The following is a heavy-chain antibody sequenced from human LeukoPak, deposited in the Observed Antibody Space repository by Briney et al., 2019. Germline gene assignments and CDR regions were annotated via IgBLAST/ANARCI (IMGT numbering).Heavy chain of an antibody. CDR2: ISNDGSRK. D-gene: IGHD3-3*01. CDR1: GITFSNYG. CDR3: ARDRAWNYFDY. V-gene: IGHV3-30*03. J-gene: IGHJ4*02. Sequence: QSGGSLRLSCVASGITFSNYGMHWVRQAPGKGLEWVAIISNDGSRKYYAHSVEGRFTISRDNSKNTLYLQMDSLRAEDTAVYYCARDRAWNYFDYWGQGTLVTVSS.